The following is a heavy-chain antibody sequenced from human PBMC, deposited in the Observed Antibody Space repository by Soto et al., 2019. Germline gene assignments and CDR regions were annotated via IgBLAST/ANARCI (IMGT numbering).Heavy chain of an antibody. D-gene: IGHD5-18*01. CDR2: IRGDGSSP. J-gene: IGHJ4*02. Sequence: EVQLVESGGGLVQPGGSLSLSCAASGFSFSSYWMHWVRQAPGKGLVWVSRIRGDGSSPNYADSVEGRFTVSRDNAKNTLFLQMSSLRAEDTAVYYCARGGYSYHLDYWGQGTLVTVSS. CDR1: GFSFSSYW. CDR3: ARGGYSYHLDY. V-gene: IGHV3-74*01.